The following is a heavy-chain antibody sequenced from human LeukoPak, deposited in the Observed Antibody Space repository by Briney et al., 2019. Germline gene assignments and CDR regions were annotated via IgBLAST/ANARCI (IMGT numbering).Heavy chain of an antibody. CDR2: ISTYNANT. CDR1: GYTFTSYT. D-gene: IGHD3-22*01. Sequence: ASVKVSCKASGYTFTSYTITWVRQAPGQGLEWMGWISTYNANTHYAQKFQGRVTMTTDTSTSTAYMELRTLRSDDTAVYYCARPSTPYYYDTSGPPDYWGQGTLVTVSS. V-gene: IGHV1-18*01. J-gene: IGHJ4*02. CDR3: ARPSTPYYYDTSGPPDY.